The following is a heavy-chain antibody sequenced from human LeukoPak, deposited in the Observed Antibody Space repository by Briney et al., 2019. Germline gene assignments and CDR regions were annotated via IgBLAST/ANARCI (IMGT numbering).Heavy chain of an antibody. D-gene: IGHD3-16*01. CDR1: GDSISIGSYY. J-gene: IGHJ4*02. Sequence: PSETLSLTCTVSGDSISIGSYYWSWIRQPAGKGLEWIGHMNTTGSTKYNPSLKSRVTISVDRTNNRFSLKLSSVTAADTAVYYCARDWGYWGQGTLVAVSS. CDR2: MNTTGST. CDR3: ARDWGY. V-gene: IGHV4-61*09.